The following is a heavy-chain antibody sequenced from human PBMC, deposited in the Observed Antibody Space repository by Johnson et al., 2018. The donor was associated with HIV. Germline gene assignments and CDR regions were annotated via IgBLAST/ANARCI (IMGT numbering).Heavy chain of an antibody. CDR2: ISYDGSNK. Sequence: QVQLVESGGGVVQPGGSLRLSCAASGFTFSSYGMHWVRQAPGKGLEWVAVISYDGSNKYYADSVKGRFTISRDNSKNTLYLQMNSLRAEDTAVYYCARRSWAFDAFDIWGQGTMVTVSS. CDR1: GFTFSSYG. J-gene: IGHJ3*02. CDR3: ARRSWAFDAFDI. V-gene: IGHV3-30*19. D-gene: IGHD1-26*01.